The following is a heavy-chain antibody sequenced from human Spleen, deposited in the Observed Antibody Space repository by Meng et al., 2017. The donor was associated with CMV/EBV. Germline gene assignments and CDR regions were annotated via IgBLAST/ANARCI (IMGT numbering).Heavy chain of an antibody. CDR3: ARLPRANCGGDCYFDY. D-gene: IGHD2-21*01. Sequence: GESLKISCAASGFTFDDYTMHWVRQAPGKGLEWVSLISWDGGSTYYADSVKGRFTISRDNAKNSLYLQMNSLRAEDTALYYCARLPRANCGGDCYFDYWGQGTLVTVSS. V-gene: IGHV3-43*01. CDR2: ISWDGGST. J-gene: IGHJ4*02. CDR1: GFTFDDYT.